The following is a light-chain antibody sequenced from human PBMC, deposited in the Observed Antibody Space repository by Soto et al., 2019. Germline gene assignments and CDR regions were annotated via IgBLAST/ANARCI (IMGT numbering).Light chain of an antibody. CDR1: QSFSSN. CDR3: QHFGSSRGT. CDR2: GAS. Sequence: LVLTQSPGTLSLSPGETATLSCRASQSFSSNLAWYQQKPGQAPRLLIYGASTRATGIPARFSGSGSGTDFTLTISRLEPEDFAVYYCQHFGSSRGTFGQGTKVDIK. J-gene: IGKJ1*01. V-gene: IGKV3-20*01.